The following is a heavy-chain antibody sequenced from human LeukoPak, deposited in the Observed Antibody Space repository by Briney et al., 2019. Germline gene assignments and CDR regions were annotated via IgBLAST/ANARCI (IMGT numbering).Heavy chain of an antibody. CDR3: AGYFARTGYYAEGFDI. D-gene: IGHD3/OR15-3a*01. CDR2: IRQDGGDI. Sequence: PGGSLRLSCTASGFTFSKYWMTWLRQAPGKGLEWVANIRQDGGDIHYVDSVKGRFTISRDNDKNSLYLQMNSLRAEDTAVYYCAGYFARTGYYAEGFDIWGQGTMVTVSS. J-gene: IGHJ3*02. V-gene: IGHV3-7*01. CDR1: GFTFSKYW.